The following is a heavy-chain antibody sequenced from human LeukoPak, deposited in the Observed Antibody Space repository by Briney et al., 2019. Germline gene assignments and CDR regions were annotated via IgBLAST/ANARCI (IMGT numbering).Heavy chain of an antibody. Sequence: PSETLSLSCTVSGDSISSSSYCWDWIRQPPGKGLEWIGNIYNSANTHYNPSLKTRITMSVDTSKNQFSLKLNSVTAAGTGIYYCARHSRSGYIGYENAFDIWGQGTMVTVSS. D-gene: IGHD5-12*01. V-gene: IGHV4-39*01. J-gene: IGHJ3*02. CDR2: IYNSANT. CDR3: ARHSRSGYIGYENAFDI. CDR1: GDSISSSSYC.